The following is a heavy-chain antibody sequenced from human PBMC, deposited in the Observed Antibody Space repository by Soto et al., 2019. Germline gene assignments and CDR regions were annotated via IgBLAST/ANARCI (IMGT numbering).Heavy chain of an antibody. CDR3: ARGPGGPDGPGDY. V-gene: IGHV1-3*01. J-gene: IGHJ4*02. CDR1: GYTFTSYA. D-gene: IGHD2-15*01. Sequence: QVQLVQSGAEVKKPGASVKVSCKASGYTFTSYAMHWVRQAPGQRLEWMGWINAGNGNTKYSQKFQGRVTITRDTSASPPYMELSSLRSEDTAVYYCARGPGGPDGPGDYWGQGTLVTVSS. CDR2: INAGNGNT.